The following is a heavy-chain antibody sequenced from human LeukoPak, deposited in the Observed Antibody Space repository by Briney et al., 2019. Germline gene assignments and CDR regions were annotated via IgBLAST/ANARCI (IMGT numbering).Heavy chain of an antibody. CDR1: GGTFSSYA. J-gene: IGHJ4*02. Sequence: GASVKVSCKASGGTFSSYAISWVRQAPGQGLEWMGRIIPILGIANYAQKFQGRVTITADKSTSTAYMELSSLRSEDTAVYYCARDPTIAVAGTWIDEDYFDYWGQGTLVTVSS. CDR3: ARDPTIAVAGTWIDEDYFDY. D-gene: IGHD6-19*01. CDR2: IIPILGIA. V-gene: IGHV1-69*04.